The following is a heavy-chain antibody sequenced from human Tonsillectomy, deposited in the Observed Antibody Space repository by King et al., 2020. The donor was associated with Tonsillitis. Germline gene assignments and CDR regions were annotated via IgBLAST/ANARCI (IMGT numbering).Heavy chain of an antibody. CDR3: ARQRLRNNDILTVLFDY. CDR2: IHPGDSES. V-gene: IGHV5-51*01. Sequence: VQLVESGAEVKKPGESLKISCKGSGYSFTSYWIGWVRQMPGKGLEWMGIIHPGDSESRYSPSLQGQVTISVDQSISTAYLPWSSLKASDTAMYYCARQRLRNNDILTVLFDYWGQGTLVTVSS. CDR1: GYSFTSYW. D-gene: IGHD3-9*01. J-gene: IGHJ4*02.